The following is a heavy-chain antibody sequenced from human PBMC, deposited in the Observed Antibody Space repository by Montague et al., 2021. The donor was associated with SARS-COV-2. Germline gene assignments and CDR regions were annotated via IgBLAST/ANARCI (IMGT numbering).Heavy chain of an antibody. Sequence: PALVKPTQTLTLTCTFSGFSLSTPNVGVAWIRQPPGKALEWLAVIYWDDDKRYSPSLKSRLTITKDTSKNQVVLTMTNMDPVDTATYYCAHRDSGRIAAAGFDYWGQGTLVTVSS. V-gene: IGHV2-5*02. D-gene: IGHD6-13*01. CDR2: IYWDDDK. CDR1: GFSLSTPNVG. J-gene: IGHJ4*02. CDR3: AHRDSGRIAAAGFDY.